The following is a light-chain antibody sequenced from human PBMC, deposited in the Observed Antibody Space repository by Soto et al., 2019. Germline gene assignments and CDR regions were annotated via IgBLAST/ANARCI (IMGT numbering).Light chain of an antibody. J-gene: IGKJ1*01. CDR1: HRISSY. Sequence: EIVMTQSPATLSVSPGERATLSCRASHRISSYLAWYQQKPGQAPRLLIYATSTRATGIPARFSGSGSGTDFTLTISSLQPEDFATYYCLQDYDYPRTFGQGTKVELK. CDR3: LQDYDYPRT. CDR2: ATS. V-gene: IGKV3-15*01.